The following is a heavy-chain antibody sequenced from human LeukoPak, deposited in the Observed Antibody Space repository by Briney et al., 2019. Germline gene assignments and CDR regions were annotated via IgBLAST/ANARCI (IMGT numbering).Heavy chain of an antibody. J-gene: IGHJ4*02. Sequence: GGSLRLSCAASGFTFSSYGMSCVRQAPGEGLEWVAVMSYDGRNKYHADSVKGRFTISRDNSKNTLYLQMNSLRVEDTAVYYCVREDYGVVYFDYWGQGTLVTVSS. V-gene: IGHV3-30*03. CDR3: VREDYGVVYFDY. CDR1: GFTFSSYG. D-gene: IGHD4-17*01. CDR2: MSYDGRNK.